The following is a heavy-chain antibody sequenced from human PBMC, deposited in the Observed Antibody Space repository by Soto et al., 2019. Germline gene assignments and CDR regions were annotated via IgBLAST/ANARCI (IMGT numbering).Heavy chain of an antibody. CDR1: GYTFTSYA. CDR2: INAGNGNT. V-gene: IGHV1-3*01. J-gene: IGHJ4*02. D-gene: IGHD1-26*01. Sequence: QVQLVQSGAEVKKPGASVKVSCKASGYTFTSYAMHWVRQAPGQRLEWMGWINAGNGNTKYSQKFQGRVTITRDTSASTAYMQLSSLRSEDTAVYYCAGGGATFHFDYWGQGTLVTVSS. CDR3: AGGGATFHFDY.